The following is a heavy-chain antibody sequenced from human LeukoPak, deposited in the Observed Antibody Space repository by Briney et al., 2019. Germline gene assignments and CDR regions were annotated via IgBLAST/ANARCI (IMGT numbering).Heavy chain of an antibody. CDR3: AREGCSGGSCYFDY. CDR1: GFTFNSYW. V-gene: IGHV3-7*05. J-gene: IGHJ4*02. Sequence: PGGSLRLSCAASGFTFNSYWMSWVRQAPGKGLEWVANIKQDGSEKYYVDSVKGRFTISRDNAKNSLYLQMNSLRAEDTAVYYRAREGCSGGSCYFDYWGQGTLVTVSS. D-gene: IGHD2-15*01. CDR2: IKQDGSEK.